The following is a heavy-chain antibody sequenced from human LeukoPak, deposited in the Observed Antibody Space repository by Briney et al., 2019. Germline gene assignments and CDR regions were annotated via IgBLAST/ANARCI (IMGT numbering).Heavy chain of an antibody. V-gene: IGHV3-23*01. D-gene: IGHD4-17*01. CDR2: ISGSGGST. Sequence: PGGSLRLSCAASGFPVNINYMTRVRQAPGKGLEWVSAISGSGGSTYYADSVKGRFTISRDNSKNTLYLQMNSLRAEDTAVYYCAKDGLGPAVTSPFDYWGQGTLVTVSS. CDR3: AKDGLGPAVTSPFDY. J-gene: IGHJ4*02. CDR1: GFPVNINY.